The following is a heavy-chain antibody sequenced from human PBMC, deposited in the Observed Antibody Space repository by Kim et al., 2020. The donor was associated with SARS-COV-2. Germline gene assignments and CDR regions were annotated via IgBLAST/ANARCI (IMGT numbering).Heavy chain of an antibody. V-gene: IGHV1-24*01. CDR3: ATPFGSGSYWYFDL. D-gene: IGHD3-10*01. J-gene: IGHJ2*01. Sequence: QKFQGRVTMTEDTSTDTAYMELSSLRSEDTAVYYCATPFGSGSYWYFDLWGRGTLVTVSS.